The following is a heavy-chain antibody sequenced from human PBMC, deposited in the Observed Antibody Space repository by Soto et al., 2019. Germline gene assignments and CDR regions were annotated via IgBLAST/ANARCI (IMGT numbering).Heavy chain of an antibody. CDR3: AREGGESSDGLYYFDT. CDR1: GGSTSSDNY. V-gene: IGHV4-30-4*01. J-gene: IGHJ4*02. CDR2: IYYSGNT. D-gene: IGHD3-16*01. Sequence: QVQLQESGPGLVKPSQTLSLTCTVSGGSTSSDNYWSWIRQPPGKGLEWIGHIYYSGNTDYNPSLKSPLAISIDSPKNQFSLKLSSVTAADTPVYFCAREGGESSDGLYYFDTWGQGPLVTVSS.